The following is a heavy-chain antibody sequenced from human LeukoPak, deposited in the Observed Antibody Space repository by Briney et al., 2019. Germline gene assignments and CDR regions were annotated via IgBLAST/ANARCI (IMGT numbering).Heavy chain of an antibody. D-gene: IGHD5-18*01. CDR3: ARDAEGRRYSPQDY. CDR2: IKLDGSEN. V-gene: IGHV3-7*01. CDR1: GFTFSSYW. J-gene: IGHJ4*02. Sequence: QAGGSLRLSCAASGFTFSSYWMSWVRQAPGKGLQWEANIKLDGSENYYVDSVRGRFTISRDNAKNSLFLQMSSLRAEDTAVYYCARDAEGRRYSPQDYWGQGTLVTVSS.